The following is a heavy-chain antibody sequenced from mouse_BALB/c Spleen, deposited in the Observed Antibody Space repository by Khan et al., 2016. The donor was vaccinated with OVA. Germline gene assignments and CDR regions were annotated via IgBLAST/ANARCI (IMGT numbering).Heavy chain of an antibody. CDR1: GFTFSTYA. J-gene: IGHJ1*01. Sequence: EVELVESGGGLVKSGGSLKLSCAASGFTFSTYAMSWVRQTPEKRLEWVATISTGDTYTYYPDSVKGRFTISRDNAKNTLYLQMSSLRSEDTAMYYCARPPITTVVATSYWFFDVWGAVTTVTVST. CDR2: ISTGDTYT. CDR3: ARPPITTVVATSYWFFDV. V-gene: IGHV5-9-3*01. D-gene: IGHD1-1*01.